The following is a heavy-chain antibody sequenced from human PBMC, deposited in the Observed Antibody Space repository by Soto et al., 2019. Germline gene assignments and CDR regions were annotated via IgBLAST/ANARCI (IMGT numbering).Heavy chain of an antibody. V-gene: IGHV2-5*02. Sequence: QITLKESGPTLVKPTQTLTLTCTFSGFSLTTSGVGGGWINQPPGKTLDWLALIYWDGDERYSPSLQSRLTITKDTSKNQVVLTMTNMDPVDTATYYCVRRRTAFDYWGQGTLVTGSS. J-gene: IGHJ4*02. CDR2: IYWDGDE. CDR1: GFSLTTSGVG. CDR3: VRRRTAFDY.